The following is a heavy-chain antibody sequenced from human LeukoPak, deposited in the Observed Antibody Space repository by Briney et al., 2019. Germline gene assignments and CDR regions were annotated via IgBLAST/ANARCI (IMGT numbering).Heavy chain of an antibody. CDR1: GDSISTSSSY. J-gene: IGHJ5*02. CDR3: ARERGYSYGINWFDP. CDR2: IYYSGST. D-gene: IGHD5-18*01. V-gene: IGHV4-39*02. Sequence: PSETLSLTCTVSGDSISTSSSYWGWIRQPPGEGLERIGSIYYSGSTYYNTSLKSRVTISVDTSKNQFSLRLNSVTAADTAVYYCARERGYSYGINWFDPWGQGTLVTVSS.